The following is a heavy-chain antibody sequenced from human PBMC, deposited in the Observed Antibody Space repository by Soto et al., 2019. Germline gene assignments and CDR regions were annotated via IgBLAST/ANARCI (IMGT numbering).Heavy chain of an antibody. V-gene: IGHV6-1*01. J-gene: IGHJ6*02. Sequence: SQTRSLTCVISGDSVSSSSVAWNWVRQSPSRGLEWLGRTYYRSRWYSDFAVSVRGRIVINADTSKNQFSLQLNSVTPEDTAVYFXARSEEDSDYYYYGLDVWGQGTTVTVSS. CDR2: TYYRSRWYS. CDR1: GDSVSSSSVA. CDR3: ARSEEDSDYYYYGLDV. D-gene: IGHD2-15*01.